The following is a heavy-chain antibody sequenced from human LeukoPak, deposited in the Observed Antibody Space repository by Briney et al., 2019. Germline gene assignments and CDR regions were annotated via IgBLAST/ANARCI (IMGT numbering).Heavy chain of an antibody. D-gene: IGHD6-13*01. J-gene: IGHJ4*02. CDR1: GSSINGHY. V-gene: IGHV3-23*01. CDR2: LSGSGGSP. Sequence: PSETLSLTCTVSGSSINGHYWSWLRQPPGKCLEWVASLSGSGGSPNYANSVKGRFTISRDNSKNTLYLQMNSLRAEDTAVYYCANALGGGNTWYYFDCWGQGTLVTVSS. CDR3: ANALGGGNTWYYFDC.